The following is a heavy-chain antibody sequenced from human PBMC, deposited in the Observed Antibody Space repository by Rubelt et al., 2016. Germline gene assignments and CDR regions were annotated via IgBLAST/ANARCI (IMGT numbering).Heavy chain of an antibody. Sequence: QISLKESGPTLVKPTETRSLTCSFSGFSLPTRGVGVGWLRQPQGKAPEWLALIFWDDDKRYNPSLKSRLTITKDTSRNRVVLTMTNMDPVDTARYYLGRISGAAAGQPFDYWGQGSLVTVSS. CDR1: GFSLPTRGVG. CDR2: IFWDDDK. CDR3: GRISGAAAGQPFDY. V-gene: IGHV2-5*02. J-gene: IGHJ4*02. D-gene: IGHD6-13*01.